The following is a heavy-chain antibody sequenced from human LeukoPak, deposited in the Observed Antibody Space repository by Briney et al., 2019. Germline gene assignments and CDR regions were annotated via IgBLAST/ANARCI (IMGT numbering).Heavy chain of an antibody. CDR3: AKDYDDYAYYFDY. Sequence: GGSLRLSCAASGFTFSSYAMSRVRQAPGKGLEWVSVISGSGYSTYYADSVKGRFTISRDNSKNTLYLQMNSLRAEDTAVYYCAKDYDDYAYYFDYWGQGTLVTVSS. D-gene: IGHD4-17*01. V-gene: IGHV3-23*01. J-gene: IGHJ4*02. CDR1: GFTFSSYA. CDR2: ISGSGYST.